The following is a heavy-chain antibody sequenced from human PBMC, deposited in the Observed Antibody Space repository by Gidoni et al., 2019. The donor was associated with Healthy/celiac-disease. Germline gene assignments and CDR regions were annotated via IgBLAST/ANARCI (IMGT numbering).Heavy chain of an antibody. CDR3: ARAPSIVWELHGMYYFDY. V-gene: IGHV1-18*01. Sequence: QVQLVQSGAEVKKPGASVKVSCKASGYTFTSYGISWVRQAPGQGLEWMGWISAYNGNTNYAQKLQGRVTMTTDTSTSTAYMELRSLRSDDTAVYYCARAPSIVWELHGMYYFDYWGQGTLVTVSS. CDR1: GYTFTSYG. CDR2: ISAYNGNT. D-gene: IGHD1-26*01. J-gene: IGHJ4*02.